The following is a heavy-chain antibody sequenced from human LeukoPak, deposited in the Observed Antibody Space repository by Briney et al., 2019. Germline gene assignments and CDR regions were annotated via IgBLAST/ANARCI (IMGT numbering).Heavy chain of an antibody. Sequence: ASVKVSCKASGYTFTGYFMHWVRQAPGQGLEWMGWINPKSGGTNYAQKFQGRVTMTRDTSISTAYMELRSLRSDDTAVYYCARTGHRIYHGSSGSMDFWGQGTLVTVSS. V-gene: IGHV1-2*02. CDR3: ARTGHRIYHGSSGSMDF. D-gene: IGHD3-22*01. CDR1: GYTFTGYF. CDR2: INPKSGGT. J-gene: IGHJ4*02.